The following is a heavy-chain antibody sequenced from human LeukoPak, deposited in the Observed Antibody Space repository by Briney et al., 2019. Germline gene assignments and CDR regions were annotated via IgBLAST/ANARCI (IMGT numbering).Heavy chain of an antibody. J-gene: IGHJ4*02. V-gene: IGHV3-23*01. CDR3: ANDYGDYDYVDY. CDR2: ISGSDGST. D-gene: IGHD4-17*01. Sequence: PGGSLRLSCAASGFTFRNYAMSWVRQAPGKGLEWVSTISGSDGSTYYADSVKGRFTISRDNSKNTLYLQMNSLRAEDTAVYYCANDYGDYDYVDYWGQGTLVTVSS. CDR1: GFTFRNYA.